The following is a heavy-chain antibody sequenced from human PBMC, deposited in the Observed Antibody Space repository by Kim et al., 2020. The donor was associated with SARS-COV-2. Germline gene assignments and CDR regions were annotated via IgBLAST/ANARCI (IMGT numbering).Heavy chain of an antibody. D-gene: IGHD2-15*01. J-gene: IGHJ4*02. CDR1: GGSISSGSYD. CDR3: ARSLSSAGVAAY. V-gene: IGHV4-61*02. CDR2: FYTSVNT. Sequence: SETLSLTCTVSGGSISSGSYDWSWIRQPAGKGLEWIGRFYTSVNTNYNPSLKSRVIILVDTSKNQFSLKLSSVTAAETAVYYCARSLSSAGVAAYWGQGTLVTVSS.